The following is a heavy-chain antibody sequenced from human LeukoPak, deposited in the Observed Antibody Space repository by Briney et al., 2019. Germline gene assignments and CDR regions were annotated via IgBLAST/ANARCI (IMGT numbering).Heavy chain of an antibody. CDR3: ARDRDSRWDFDL. CDR2: IKQDGSET. D-gene: IGHD3-22*01. Sequence: PGGSLRLSCAGSGFSFSNHWMSWVRQAPGKGLEWVASIKQDGSETYYVDSVKGRFTLSRDNAKNSLYLQMNSLRADDTAVYYCARDRDSRWDFDLWGRGTLVTVSS. J-gene: IGHJ2*01. V-gene: IGHV3-7*01. CDR1: GFSFSNHW.